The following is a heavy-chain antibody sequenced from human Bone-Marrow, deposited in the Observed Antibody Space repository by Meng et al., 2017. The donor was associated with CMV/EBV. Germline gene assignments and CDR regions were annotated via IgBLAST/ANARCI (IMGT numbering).Heavy chain of an antibody. CDR3: ARDPPIVGAVAGRAYYYYGMDV. CDR1: GGTFSSYT. D-gene: IGHD6-19*01. CDR2: IIPILGIA. J-gene: IGHJ6*02. Sequence: SVKVSCKASGGTFSSYTISWVRQAPGQGLEWMGRIIPILGIANYAQKFRGRVTITADKSTSTAYMELSSLRSEDTAVYYCARDPPIVGAVAGRAYYYYGMDVWGQGTTVTVSS. V-gene: IGHV1-69*04.